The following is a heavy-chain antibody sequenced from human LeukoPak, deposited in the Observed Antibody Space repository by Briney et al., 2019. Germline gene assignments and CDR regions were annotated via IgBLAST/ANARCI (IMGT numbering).Heavy chain of an antibody. V-gene: IGHV3-9*01. J-gene: IGHJ3*02. CDR1: GSTFDDYA. D-gene: IGHD2-21*02. Sequence: PGGSLRLSCAASGSTFDDYAMHWVRQAPGKGLEWVSGISWNSGSIGYADSVKGRFTISRDNAKNSLYLQMNSLRAEDTALYYCAKDMAVTTQGAFDIWGQGTMVTVSS. CDR2: ISWNSGSI. CDR3: AKDMAVTTQGAFDI.